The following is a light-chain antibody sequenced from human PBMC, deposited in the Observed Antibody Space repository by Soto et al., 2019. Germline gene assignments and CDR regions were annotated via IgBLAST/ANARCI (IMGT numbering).Light chain of an antibody. CDR2: DAS. V-gene: IGKV1-5*01. CDR1: RSISAW. J-gene: IGKJ1*01. CDR3: LQYSSHSWT. Sequence: DIQMTQSPSSLSPSVGDRVTITCRASRSISAWLAWYQQKPGKAPELPIFDASNLKSGVSSRFSGSGSGTEFTLTISRLQPDDVATYYCLQYSSHSWTFGQGTKVDIK.